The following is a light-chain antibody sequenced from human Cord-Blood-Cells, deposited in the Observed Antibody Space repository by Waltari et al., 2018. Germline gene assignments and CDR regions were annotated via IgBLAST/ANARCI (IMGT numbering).Light chain of an antibody. Sequence: SYELTQPPSVSVPPGQTASLTPPGDKLGNKYACWYQQKPGHSPVLVFYQDSKRPSGIPERFSGSNSGNTATLTISGTQAMDEADYYCQAWDSSTEVVFGGGTKLTVL. V-gene: IGLV3-1*01. CDR1: KLGNKY. CDR3: QAWDSSTEVV. J-gene: IGLJ2*01. CDR2: QDS.